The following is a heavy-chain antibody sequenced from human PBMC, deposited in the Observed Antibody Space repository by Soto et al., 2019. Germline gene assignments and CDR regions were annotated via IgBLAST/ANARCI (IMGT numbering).Heavy chain of an antibody. J-gene: IGHJ4*02. CDR3: AKDHREGQVDY. V-gene: IGHV3-53*01. CDR2: FLIGVDT. CDR1: GSFVPAYY. D-gene: IGHD3-10*01. Sequence: GGPMIRSGAASGSFVPAYYMSWVRQAPGKGLEWVAVFLIGVDTHYGESVKGRFTISRDNSKNTLYLQMNSLRAEDTDVYYCAKDHREGQVDYWGQGTLVPVSS.